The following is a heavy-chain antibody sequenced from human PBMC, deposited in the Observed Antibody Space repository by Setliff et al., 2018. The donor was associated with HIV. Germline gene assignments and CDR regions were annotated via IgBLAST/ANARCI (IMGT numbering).Heavy chain of an antibody. V-gene: IGHV3-11*01. Sequence: PGGSLRLSCAASGFTFSDYSMSWIRQAPGKGLEWVSYISDPIYYADSVKGRFTISRDNSKNSLYLQMNSLRPEDTAFYYCVKALMVQGVSIQYFQNWGQGTLVTVSS. D-gene: IGHD3-10*01. CDR3: VKALMVQGVSIQYFQN. CDR2: ISDPI. J-gene: IGHJ1*01. CDR1: GFTFSDYS.